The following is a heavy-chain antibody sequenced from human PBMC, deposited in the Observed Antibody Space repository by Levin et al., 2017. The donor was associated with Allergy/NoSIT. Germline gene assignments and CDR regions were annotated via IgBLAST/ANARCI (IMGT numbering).Heavy chain of an antibody. CDR3: AHKVAYYGVGVRGGWFDP. V-gene: IGHV2-5*02. J-gene: IGHJ5*02. CDR2: IYWDDDK. D-gene: IGHD2-21*01. CDR1: GFSLTTNGVG. Sequence: ESGPTLVKPTQTLTLTCTFSGFSLTTNGVGVGWFRQPPGKALEWLAIIYWDDDKGYSPSLKSRLTITKDTSKNQVVLRMTDMDPGDTATYSCAHKVAYYGVGVRGGWFDPWGQGILVTVSS.